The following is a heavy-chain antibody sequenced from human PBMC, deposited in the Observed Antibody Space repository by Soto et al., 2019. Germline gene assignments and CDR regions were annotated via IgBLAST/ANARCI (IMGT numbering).Heavy chain of an antibody. Sequence: GSLRLSCAASGFTFSSYWMSWVRQAPGKGLEWVANIKQDGGEKYYVDSVKGRFTISRDNAKNSLYLQMNSLRAEDTAVYYCARVEYYDYVWGSYRTRFYYYYGMDVWGQGTTVTVSS. V-gene: IGHV3-7*01. D-gene: IGHD3-16*02. CDR2: IKQDGGEK. CDR3: ARVEYYDYVWGSYRTRFYYYYGMDV. CDR1: GFTFSSYW. J-gene: IGHJ6*02.